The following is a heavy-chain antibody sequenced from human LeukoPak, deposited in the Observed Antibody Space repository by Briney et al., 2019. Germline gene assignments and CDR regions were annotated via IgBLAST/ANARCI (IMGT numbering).Heavy chain of an antibody. CDR1: GGSISSGNYY. D-gene: IGHD3-22*01. J-gene: IGHJ4*02. Sequence: SQTLSLTCTVSGGSISSGNYYWSWIRQPAGKGLEWVGRIYTSGSTNYNPSLKSRVTISADTSKSQSSLKLSSVIAADTAVYYCARATYEDFDSWGQGTLVTVSS. V-gene: IGHV4-61*02. CDR2: IYTSGST. CDR3: ARATYEDFDS.